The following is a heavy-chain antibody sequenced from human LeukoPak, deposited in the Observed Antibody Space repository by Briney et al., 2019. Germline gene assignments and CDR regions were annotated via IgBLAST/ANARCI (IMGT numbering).Heavy chain of an antibody. Sequence: PGGSLRLSCAASGFTFSSYEMNWVRQAPGKGLEWVSYISSSGSTIYYADSVKGRFTISRDNAKNSLYLQMNSLRAEDTAVYYCAKDRCSRTSCRNLFDPWGQGILVTVSS. D-gene: IGHD2-2*01. V-gene: IGHV3-48*03. CDR2: ISSSGSTI. CDR3: AKDRCSRTSCRNLFDP. CDR1: GFTFSSYE. J-gene: IGHJ5*02.